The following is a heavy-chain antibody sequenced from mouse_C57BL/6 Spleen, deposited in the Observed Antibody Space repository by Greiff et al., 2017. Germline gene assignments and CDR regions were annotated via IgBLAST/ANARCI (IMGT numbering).Heavy chain of an antibody. Sequence: VQLVESGAELVRPGASVTLSCKASGYTFTDYEMHWVKQTPVHGLEWIGAIDPETGGTAYNQKFKGKAILTADKSSSTAYMVLRSLTSEDSAVYYCTRFGPNWDENYWGQGTTLTVSS. D-gene: IGHD4-1*01. J-gene: IGHJ2*01. CDR2: IDPETGGT. CDR1: GYTFTDYE. CDR3: TRFGPNWDENY. V-gene: IGHV1-15*01.